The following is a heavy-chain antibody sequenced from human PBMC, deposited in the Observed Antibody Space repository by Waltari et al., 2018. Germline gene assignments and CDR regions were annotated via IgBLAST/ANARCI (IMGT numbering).Heavy chain of an antibody. D-gene: IGHD4-4*01. CDR3: AKGAVTTGFNH. CDR1: GFTFGSYD. Sequence: DVQLLESGGGFVQPGGSLRLSCAASGFTFGSYDMNWVRQPPGKGLQWVATITTSGVTTYYRDSVKCRFSISRDNSKSTLHLQMNSLRAEDTAVYYCAKGAVTTGFNHWGQGTLVTVSS. CDR2: ITTSGVTT. V-gene: IGHV3-23*01. J-gene: IGHJ4*02.